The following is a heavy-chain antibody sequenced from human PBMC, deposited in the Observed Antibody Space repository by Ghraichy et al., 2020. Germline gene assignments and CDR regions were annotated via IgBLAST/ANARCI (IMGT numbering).Heavy chain of an antibody. Sequence: SCTASGFTFSDYSMIWVRQAPGKGLEWVSSISRRSSPTYYADSVQGRFTISRDNAKNSVYLQMNNLRAEDTALYYCVRQVGDDSSNWFDPWGQGTLVTVSA. V-gene: IGHV3-21*01. CDR1: GFTFSDYS. J-gene: IGHJ5*02. CDR2: ISRRSSPT. D-gene: IGHD5-18*01. CDR3: VRQVGDDSSNWFDP.